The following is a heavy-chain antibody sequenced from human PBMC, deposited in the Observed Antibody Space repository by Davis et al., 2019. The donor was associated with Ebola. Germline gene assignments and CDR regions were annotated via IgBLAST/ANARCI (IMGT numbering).Heavy chain of an antibody. Sequence: GGSLRLSCAASGFTFSSYGVNWVRQAPGKGLEWVAIISFDGSEKYYADSVKGRFTISRDNSNNTLYLQMNSLRAEDTAVYYCARTYYYDDSGYRNAFDIWGQGTMVTTSS. V-gene: IGHV3-30*03. CDR2: ISFDGSEK. J-gene: IGHJ3*02. D-gene: IGHD3-22*01. CDR1: GFTFSSYG. CDR3: ARTYYYDDSGYRNAFDI.